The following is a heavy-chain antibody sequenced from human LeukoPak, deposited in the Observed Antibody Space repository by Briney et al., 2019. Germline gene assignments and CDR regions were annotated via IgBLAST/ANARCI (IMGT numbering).Heavy chain of an antibody. CDR1: GFTFSSYA. Sequence: HPGRSLRLSCAASGFTFSSYAMHWVRQAPGKGLEWVAVISYDGSNKYYADSVKGRFTTSRDNSKNTLYLQMNSLRAEDTAVYYCASTSEWELLHDYWGQGTLVTVSS. D-gene: IGHD1-26*01. CDR2: ISYDGSNK. J-gene: IGHJ4*02. CDR3: ASTSEWELLHDY. V-gene: IGHV3-30-3*01.